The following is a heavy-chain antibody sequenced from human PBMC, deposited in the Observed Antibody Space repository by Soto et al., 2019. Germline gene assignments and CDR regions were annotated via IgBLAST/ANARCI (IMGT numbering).Heavy chain of an antibody. D-gene: IGHD2-8*01. CDR1: GGSISSSRYY. V-gene: IGHV4-39*02. CDR2: VSYRGST. Sequence: QLQLQESGPGLVKPSETLSLNCTVSGGSISSSRYYWGWIRQPPGKGLQWIGSVSYRGSTYYNPSLKSRVSISVDTSKNHFSLKLSSVTAADAAVYCCARPNDIRGVAFDYWGQGTLVTVSS. CDR3: ARPNDIRGVAFDY. J-gene: IGHJ4*02.